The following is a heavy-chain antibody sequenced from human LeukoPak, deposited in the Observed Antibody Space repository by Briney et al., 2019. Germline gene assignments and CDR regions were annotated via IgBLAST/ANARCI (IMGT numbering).Heavy chain of an antibody. Sequence: PSETLSLTCAVYGGSFSGYYWSWIRQPPGKGLERIGEINHSGSTNYNPSLKSRVTISVDTSKNQLSLKLSSVTAADTAVYYCARHIARDYVWGSYRSGPYYMDVWGKGTTVTISS. V-gene: IGHV4-34*01. D-gene: IGHD3-16*02. CDR1: GGSFSGYY. CDR2: INHSGST. CDR3: ARHIARDYVWGSYRSGPYYMDV. J-gene: IGHJ6*03.